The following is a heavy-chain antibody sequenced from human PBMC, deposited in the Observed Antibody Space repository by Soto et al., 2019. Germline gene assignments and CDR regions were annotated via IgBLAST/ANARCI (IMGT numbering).Heavy chain of an antibody. CDR2: IGGSGGNT. CDR3: AKDQGPLVLRFLEWSSGELSWFDP. CDR1: GFTFSSYG. D-gene: IGHD3-3*01. V-gene: IGHV3-23*01. J-gene: IGHJ5*02. Sequence: PGRSLRLSCAASGFTFSSYGMSWVRQAPGKGLEWVSSIGGSGGNTYYADSVKGRFTISRDNSKNTLYLQMNSLRAEDTAVYYCAKDQGPLVLRFLEWSSGELSWFDPWGQGTLVTVSS.